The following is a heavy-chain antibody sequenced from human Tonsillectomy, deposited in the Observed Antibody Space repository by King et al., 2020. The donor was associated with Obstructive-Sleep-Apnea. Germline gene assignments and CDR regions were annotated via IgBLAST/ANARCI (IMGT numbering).Heavy chain of an antibody. CDR2: ISFDGNTK. D-gene: IGHD6-13*01. CDR3: AKDPGPLSISPDNFYHYGMDV. V-gene: IGHV3-30*04. CDR1: GFTFSGYS. J-gene: IGHJ6*02. Sequence: VQLVESGGGVVQPGRSLRLSCATSGFTFSGYSMDWVRQAPGKGLEWVAVISFDGNTKYYADSVKGRFTISRDNSKNTLYLQMNSLRAEDTAVYFCAKDPGPLSISPDNFYHYGMDVWGQGATVTVSS.